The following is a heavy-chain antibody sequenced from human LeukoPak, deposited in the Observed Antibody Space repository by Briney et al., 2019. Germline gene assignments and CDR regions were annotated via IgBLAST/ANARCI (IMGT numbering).Heavy chain of an antibody. CDR3: ARVVPAVMMWADY. V-gene: IGHV1-69*06. Sequence: VASVKVSCKASGGTFSSYAISWVRQAPGQGLEWMGGIIPIFGTANYAQKFQGRVTITADKSTSTAYMELSSLRSEDTAVYYCARVVPAVMMWADYWGQGTLVTVSS. CDR1: GGTFSSYA. D-gene: IGHD2-2*01. J-gene: IGHJ4*02. CDR2: IIPIFGTA.